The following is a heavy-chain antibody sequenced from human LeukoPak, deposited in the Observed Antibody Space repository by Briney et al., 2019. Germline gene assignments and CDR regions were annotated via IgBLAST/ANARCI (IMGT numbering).Heavy chain of an antibody. CDR1: GGSISSCY. J-gene: IGHJ3*02. D-gene: IGHD3-3*01. CDR3: ARVFWSGYYRSSDAFDI. CDR2: IYYSGST. Sequence: PSEPLSLTCTVSGGSISSCYWSWIRQPPGKGLEWIGYIYYSGSTNYNPSLKSRVTISVDTSKNQFSLKLSSVTAADTAVYYCARVFWSGYYRSSDAFDIWGQGTMVTVSS. V-gene: IGHV4-59*01.